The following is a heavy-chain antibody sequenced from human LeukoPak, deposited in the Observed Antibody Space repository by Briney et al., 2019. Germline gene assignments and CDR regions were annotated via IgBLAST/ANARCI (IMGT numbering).Heavy chain of an antibody. D-gene: IGHD6-19*01. CDR3: ARHGWRAVALL. J-gene: IGHJ4*02. CDR1: GGSISSYY. Sequence: SETPSLTCTVSGGSISSYYWSWIRQPAGKGLEWIGRIYTSGSTNYNPSLKSRVTISVDTSKNQFSLKLSSVTAADTAVYYCARHGWRAVALLWGQGTLVTVSS. CDR2: IYTSGST. V-gene: IGHV4-4*07.